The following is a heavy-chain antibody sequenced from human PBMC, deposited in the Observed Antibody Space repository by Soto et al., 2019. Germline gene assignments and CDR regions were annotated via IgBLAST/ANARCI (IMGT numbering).Heavy chain of an antibody. Sequence: QVQLVESGGGGVQPGGSLRLSCAASASIFKGHGMHWVRQAPGKGLEWVAIIRFDGSDEHYGDSVDGRFTISRDNSKNMLYLQMNSLRVEDTAVYYCARDGVGATTFFGFLDYWGQGTLVTVSS. CDR3: ARDGVGATTFFGFLDY. V-gene: IGHV3-33*08. CDR1: ASIFKGHG. CDR2: IRFDGSDE. D-gene: IGHD1-26*01. J-gene: IGHJ4*02.